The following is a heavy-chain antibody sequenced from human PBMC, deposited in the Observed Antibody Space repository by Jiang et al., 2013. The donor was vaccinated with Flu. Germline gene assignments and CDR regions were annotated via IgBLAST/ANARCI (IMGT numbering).Heavy chain of an antibody. CDR3: ARAPPVTGANWFDP. CDR1: GDSVSSNSVA. D-gene: IGHD1-1*01. J-gene: IGHJ5*02. Sequence: QTLSLTCAISGDSVSSNSVAWNWIRQSPSRGLEWLGRTYYNSKWYNDYAVSVKGRITINPDTSKNQFSLQLNSVTPEDTAVYYCARAPPVTGANWFDPWGQGTLVTVSS. V-gene: IGHV6-1*01. CDR2: TYYNSKWYN.